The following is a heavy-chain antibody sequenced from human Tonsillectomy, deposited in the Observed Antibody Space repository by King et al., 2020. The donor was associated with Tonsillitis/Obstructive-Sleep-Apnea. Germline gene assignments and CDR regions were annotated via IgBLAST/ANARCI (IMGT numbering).Heavy chain of an antibody. V-gene: IGHV4-59*01. CDR3: ARSYGSGSYFDY. CDR2: IHYSGST. CDR1: GGSISSYY. Sequence: VQLQESGPGLVRPSETLSLTCTVSGGSISSYYWSWIRQPPGKGLEWIGYIHYSGSTKYNPSLKSRVTISVDTSKNQFSLKLSSVTAADTAVYYCARSYGSGSYFDYWGQGALVSDSS. J-gene: IGHJ4*02. D-gene: IGHD3-10*01.